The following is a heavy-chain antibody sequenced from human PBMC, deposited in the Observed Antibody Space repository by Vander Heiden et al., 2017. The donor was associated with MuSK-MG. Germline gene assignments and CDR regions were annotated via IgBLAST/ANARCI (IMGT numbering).Heavy chain of an antibody. CDR2: NDYRGSGRN. D-gene: IGHD2-21*02. CDR1: GGSINSLNDL. V-gene: IGHV4-39*01. J-gene: IGHJ6*03. CDR3: ARLKKGDFYYYDSMDV. Sequence: QVQLQESGPRLVKPSGTLSLTCTVSGGSINSLNDLWGWIRQPPGKGLAWIGSNDYRGSGRNSYNPSLQSRVTISRDPARNQFSLTLTAVTAADTAVYYCARLKKGDFYYYDSMDVLGKGTPVTVSS.